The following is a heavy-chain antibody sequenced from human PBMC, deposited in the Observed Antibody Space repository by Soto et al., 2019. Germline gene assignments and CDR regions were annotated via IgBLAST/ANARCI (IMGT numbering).Heavy chain of an antibody. CDR2: IIPIFGTA. Sequence: SVKVSCKASGGTFSSYAISWVRQAPGQGFEWMGGIIPIFGTANYAQKFQGRVTITADESTSTAYMELSSLRSEDTAVYYCARVDSSSWYIDYWGQGTLVTVSS. CDR1: GGTFSSYA. CDR3: ARVDSSSWYIDY. D-gene: IGHD6-6*01. J-gene: IGHJ4*02. V-gene: IGHV1-69*13.